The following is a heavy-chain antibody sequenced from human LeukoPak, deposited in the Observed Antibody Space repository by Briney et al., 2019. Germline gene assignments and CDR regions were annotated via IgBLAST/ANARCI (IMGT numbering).Heavy chain of an antibody. D-gene: IGHD3-22*01. CDR3: TSGYYSDSSAYPDG. CDR2: ISSSRSTI. J-gene: IGHJ3*01. V-gene: IGHV3-48*01. Sequence: GGSLRLSCAASGFTFSSYSMNWVRHAPGKGREGVSYISSSRSTIYYADSVKGRFTISRDNANNALYLQKSILTAEDTAVYYCTSGYYSDSSAYPDGWGQGTMVTVSS. CDR1: GFTFSSYS.